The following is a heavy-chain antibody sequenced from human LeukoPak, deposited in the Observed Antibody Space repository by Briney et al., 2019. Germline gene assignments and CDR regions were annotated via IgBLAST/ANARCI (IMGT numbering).Heavy chain of an antibody. J-gene: IGHJ4*02. Sequence: SETLSLTCTVSGGSISSGGYYWSWIRQHPGKGLEWIGYIYYSGSTYYNPSLKSRVTISVDTSKNQFSLKLSSVTAADTAVYYCARHSGGSYPFDYWGQGILLTVSS. V-gene: IGHV4-31*03. CDR2: IYYSGST. D-gene: IGHD1-26*01. CDR3: ARHSGGSYPFDY. CDR1: GGSISSGGYY.